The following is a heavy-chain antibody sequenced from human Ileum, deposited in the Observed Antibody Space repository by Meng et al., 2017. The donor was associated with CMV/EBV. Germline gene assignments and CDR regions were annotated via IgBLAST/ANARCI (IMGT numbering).Heavy chain of an antibody. V-gene: IGHV3-23*01. CDR2: ITGSGGNT. Sequence: GEPLKISCSASGFTFSSHSMSWVRQAPGKGLKWVASITGSGGNTYYADSVKGRFTISRDNSKNTLYLQMNSLRADDTAVYYCARLSDSWGQGTLVTVSS. D-gene: IGHD2-15*01. CDR3: ARLSDS. CDR1: GFTFSSHS. J-gene: IGHJ4*02.